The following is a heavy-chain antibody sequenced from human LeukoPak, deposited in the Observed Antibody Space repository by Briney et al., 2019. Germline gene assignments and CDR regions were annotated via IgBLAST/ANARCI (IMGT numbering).Heavy chain of an antibody. CDR1: GGSISSGDYY. V-gene: IGHV4-30-4*08. D-gene: IGHD6-19*01. CDR3: ARSSGWYWFDP. CDR2: IYYSGNT. Sequence: PSQTLSLTCTVSGGSISSGDYYWSWIRQPPGKGLEWIGYIYYSGNTYYNPSLKSRLTISVDTSKNQFSLKLSSVTAADTAVYYCARSSGWYWFDPWGQGTLVTVSS. J-gene: IGHJ5*02.